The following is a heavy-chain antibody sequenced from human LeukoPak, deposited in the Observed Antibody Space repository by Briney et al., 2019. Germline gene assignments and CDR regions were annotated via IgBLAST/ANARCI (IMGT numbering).Heavy chain of an antibody. Sequence: GGSLRLSCAASGFTYSSYSMNWVRQAPGKGLEWVSSISGSSSYIYYADSVKGRFTISRDNAKNSLYLQMNSLRAEDTAVYYCARMNCSRTSCHDSTRALFDYWGQGTLVTVSS. V-gene: IGHV3-21*06. D-gene: IGHD2-2*01. CDR2: ISGSSSYI. CDR3: ARMNCSRTSCHDSTRALFDY. CDR1: GFTYSSYS. J-gene: IGHJ4*02.